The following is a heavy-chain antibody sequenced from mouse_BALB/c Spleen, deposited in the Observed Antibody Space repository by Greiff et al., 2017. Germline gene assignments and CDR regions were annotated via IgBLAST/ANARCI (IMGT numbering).Heavy chain of an antibody. D-gene: IGHD2-1*01. CDR3: ARDVPYGNYTYFDV. Sequence: EVKLVESGGGLVKPGGSLKLSCAASGFTFSDYYMYWVRQTPEKRLEWVATISDGGSYTYYPDSVKGRFTISRDNAKNNLYLQMSSLKSEDTAMYYCARDVPYGNYTYFDVWGAGTTVTVSS. CDR2: ISDGGSYT. J-gene: IGHJ1*01. CDR1: GFTFSDYY. V-gene: IGHV5-4*02.